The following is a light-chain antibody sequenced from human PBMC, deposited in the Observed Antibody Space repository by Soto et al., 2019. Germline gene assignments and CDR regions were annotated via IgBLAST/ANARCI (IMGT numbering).Light chain of an antibody. CDR1: SSDIGNYNF. J-gene: IGLJ1*01. CDR2: EVT. Sequence: QSVRTQPPSASGSPGQSVTISCTGSSSDIGNYNFVSWYQQHPGKAPKLMIYEVTKRPSGVPDRFSGSKSGNTASLTVSGLQADDEADYYCTSYAGSHTFVFGTGTKVTVL. V-gene: IGLV2-8*01. CDR3: TSYAGSHTFV.